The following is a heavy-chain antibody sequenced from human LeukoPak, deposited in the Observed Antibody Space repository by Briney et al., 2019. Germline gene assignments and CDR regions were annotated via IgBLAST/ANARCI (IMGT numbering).Heavy chain of an antibody. V-gene: IGHV1-46*01. J-gene: IGHJ4*02. CDR1: GYTFTSNY. CDR3: AKDWAYSGSYYSFDY. D-gene: IGHD1-26*01. CDR2: ISPSGGST. Sequence: ASVKVSCKAFGYTFTSNYMRWVRQAPGQGPEWMGVISPSGGSTTYAQKFQGRVTLTRDMSTSTDYLELSSLRSEDTAVYYCAKDWAYSGSYYSFDYWGQGTLVTVSS.